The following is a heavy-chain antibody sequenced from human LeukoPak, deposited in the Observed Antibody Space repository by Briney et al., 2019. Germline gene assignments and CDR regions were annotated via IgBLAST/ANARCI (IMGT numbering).Heavy chain of an antibody. CDR3: ARARYGSGGYFFDF. J-gene: IGHJ4*02. Sequence: GGSLRLSCAASGFKFNSYWMSWVRQAPGKGLECVANIKQDGSEIYFVESVKGRFTISRDNAKSSLYLQMNSLRGEDTAVYYCARARYGSGGYFFDFWGQGTLVTVSS. V-gene: IGHV3-7*04. CDR2: IKQDGSEI. CDR1: GFKFNSYW. D-gene: IGHD3-10*01.